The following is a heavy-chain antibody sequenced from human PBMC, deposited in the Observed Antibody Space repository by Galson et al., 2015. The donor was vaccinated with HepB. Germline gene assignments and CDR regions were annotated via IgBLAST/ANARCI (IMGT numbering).Heavy chain of an antibody. V-gene: IGHV1-46*01. CDR2: INPSGGST. D-gene: IGHD3-3*01. CDR1: GYTFTSYY. Sequence: ASGYTFTSYYMHWVRQAPGQGLEWMGIINPSGGSTTYAQKFQGRVTMTRDTSTSTVYMELSSLRSEDTAVYYCARGMVIIFVAFDIWGQGTMVTVSS. J-gene: IGHJ3*02. CDR3: ARGMVIIFVAFDI.